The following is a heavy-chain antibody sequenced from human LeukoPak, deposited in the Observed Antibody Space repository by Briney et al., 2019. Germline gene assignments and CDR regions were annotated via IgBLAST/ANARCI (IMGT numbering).Heavy chain of an antibody. V-gene: IGHV2-5*01. CDR1: GFSLSTSGVG. D-gene: IGHD1-14*01. J-gene: IGHJ4*02. CDR2: INWNDDK. CDR3: AHTQRARTSDY. Sequence: GPTLVKPTQTLTLTCTFSGFSLSTSGVGVGWIRQPPGKALEWLALINWNDDKRYSPSLKSRLTITKDTSKNQVVLTMTNMDHVDTATYYCAHTQRARTSDYWGQGTLVTVTS.